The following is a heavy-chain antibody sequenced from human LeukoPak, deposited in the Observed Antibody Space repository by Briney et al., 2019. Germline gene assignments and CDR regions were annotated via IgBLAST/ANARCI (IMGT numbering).Heavy chain of an antibody. CDR3: ARDSGTTGEVKFDP. D-gene: IGHD3-10*01. J-gene: IGHJ5*02. Sequence: SETLSLTCAISGGSLSYAYWSWVRLPPGKGLEWIGYIYYSGSTNYNPSLKSRVTISVDTSKNQFSLKLSSVTAADTAVYYCARDSGTTGEVKFDPWGQGTLVTVSS. CDR2: IYYSGST. CDR1: GGSLSYAY. V-gene: IGHV4-59*12.